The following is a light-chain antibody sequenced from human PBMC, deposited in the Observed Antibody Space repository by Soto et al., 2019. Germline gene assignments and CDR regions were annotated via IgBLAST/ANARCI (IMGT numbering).Light chain of an antibody. Sequence: EIVVTQSPATLSVSPGERATLSCRASQSVGNNFAWYQQKPGQAPRLLIFATSTRATGVPARFSGSGSGTEFTLTSSSLHSEDFAVYYCQQYGDWPLTFGGGATVEIE. CDR1: QSVGNN. J-gene: IGKJ4*01. V-gene: IGKV3-15*01. CDR2: ATS. CDR3: QQYGDWPLT.